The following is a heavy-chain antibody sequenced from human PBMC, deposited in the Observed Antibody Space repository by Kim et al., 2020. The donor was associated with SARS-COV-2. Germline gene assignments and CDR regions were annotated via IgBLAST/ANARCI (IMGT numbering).Heavy chain of an antibody. Sequence: SPSFQGQVTISADKSISTAYLQWSSLKASDTAMYYCARLGSSWPTNAFDIWGQGTMVTVSS. CDR3: ARLGSSWPTNAFDI. J-gene: IGHJ3*02. V-gene: IGHV5-51*01. D-gene: IGHD6-13*01.